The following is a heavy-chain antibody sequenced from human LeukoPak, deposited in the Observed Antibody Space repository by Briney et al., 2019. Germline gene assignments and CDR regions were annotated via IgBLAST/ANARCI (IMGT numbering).Heavy chain of an antibody. J-gene: IGHJ6*02. V-gene: IGHV1-2*02. CDR2: INPNSGGT. Sequence: GASVKVSCKASGYTFTGYYMHWVRQAPGQGLEWMGWINPNSGGTNYAQKFQGRVTMTRDTSISTAYMELSRLRSDDTAVYYCARKYYYGSGSYPKSPYYYYYYGMDVWGQGTTVTVSS. CDR3: ARKYYYGSGSYPKSPYYYYYYGMDV. D-gene: IGHD3-10*01. CDR1: GYTFTGYY.